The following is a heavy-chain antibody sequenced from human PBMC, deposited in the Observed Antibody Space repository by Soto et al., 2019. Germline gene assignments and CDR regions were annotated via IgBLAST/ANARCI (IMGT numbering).Heavy chain of an antibody. D-gene: IGHD3-3*01. CDR2: INHSGST. Sequence: SETLSLTCAVYGGSFSGYYWSWIRQPPGKGLEWIGEINHSGSTNYNPSLKSRVTISVDTSKNQFSLKLSSVTAADTAVYYCARVRILGVVHYWGQGTLVTVSS. V-gene: IGHV4-34*01. CDR1: GGSFSGYY. J-gene: IGHJ4*02. CDR3: ARVRILGVVHY.